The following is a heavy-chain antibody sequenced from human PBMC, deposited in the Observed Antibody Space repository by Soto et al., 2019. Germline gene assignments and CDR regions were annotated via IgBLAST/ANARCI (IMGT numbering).Heavy chain of an antibody. V-gene: IGHV3-74*01. CDR2: IKYDATNT. Sequence: EVQLVESGGGLVQPGGSLRLSCAASGFTFTTYWIHWVRQAPGKGLVWLSRIKYDATNTNYADSVKGRFTVSSDNAKNTVYVQMNSLRDDDTGTYYCVIGALWAYYLDHWGQGALVTVSS. D-gene: IGHD3-10*01. J-gene: IGHJ4*02. CDR3: VIGALWAYYLDH. CDR1: GFTFTTYW.